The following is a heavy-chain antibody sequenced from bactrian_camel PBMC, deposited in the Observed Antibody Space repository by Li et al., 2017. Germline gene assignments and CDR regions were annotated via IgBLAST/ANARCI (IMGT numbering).Heavy chain of an antibody. Sequence: HVQLVESGGGTAQPGRSLRLSCAASGDTRSSNYMAWFRQAPGKEREGVAAITTGRSMTYYADSVKGRFTISQDNAKNTLYLQMSSLEPEDSAMYYCAARFGLCGSGPHDYGFWGQGTQVTVS. V-gene: IGHV3S1*01. CDR2: ITTGRSMT. J-gene: IGHJ6*01. CDR1: GDTRSSNY. CDR3: AARFGLCGSGPHDYGF.